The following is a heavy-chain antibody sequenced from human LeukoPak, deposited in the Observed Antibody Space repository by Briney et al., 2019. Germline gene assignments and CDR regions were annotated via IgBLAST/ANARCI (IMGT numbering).Heavy chain of an antibody. D-gene: IGHD4-11*01. J-gene: IGHJ6*03. CDR1: DDSITMYY. V-gene: IGHV4-59*01. CDR3: ARGRVSSSTWYSTYYYFFYMDF. CDR2: VDHTGSA. Sequence: SETLSLTCTVSDDSITMYYWTWIRQPPGKGLEWIGYVDHTGSAKFNPSLNGRVSISRDTSNNFFSLRLRSVTAADTAVYFCARGRVSSSTWYSTYYYFFYMDFWGKGTTVTVSS.